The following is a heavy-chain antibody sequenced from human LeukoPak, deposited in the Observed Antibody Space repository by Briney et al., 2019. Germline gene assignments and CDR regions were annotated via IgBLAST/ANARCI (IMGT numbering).Heavy chain of an antibody. J-gene: IGHJ4*02. V-gene: IGHV3-48*03. CDR3: ARSPTMGTTLNY. D-gene: IGHD4-17*01. CDR2: ISSSGSTI. CDR1: GFTFSSYE. Sequence: GGSLRLSCAASGFTFSSYEMNWVRQAPGKGLEWVSYISSSGSTIYYADSVKDRFTISRDNAKNSLYLQMNSLRAEDTALYYCARSPTMGTTLNYWGQGTLVTVSS.